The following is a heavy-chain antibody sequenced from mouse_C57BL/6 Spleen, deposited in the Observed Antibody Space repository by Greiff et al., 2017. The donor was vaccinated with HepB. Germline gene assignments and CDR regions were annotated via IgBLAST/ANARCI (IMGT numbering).Heavy chain of an antibody. CDR2: INPNNGGT. V-gene: IGHV1-18*01. CDR3: ARRGPNDGISDAMDY. Sequence: EVKLQQSGPELVKPGASVKIPCKASGYTFTDYNMDWVKQSHGKSLEWIGDINPNNGGTIYNQKFKGKATLTVDKSSSTAYMELRSLTSEDTAVYYCARRGPNDGISDAMDYWGQGTSVTVSS. D-gene: IGHD2-3*01. J-gene: IGHJ4*01. CDR1: GYTFTDYN.